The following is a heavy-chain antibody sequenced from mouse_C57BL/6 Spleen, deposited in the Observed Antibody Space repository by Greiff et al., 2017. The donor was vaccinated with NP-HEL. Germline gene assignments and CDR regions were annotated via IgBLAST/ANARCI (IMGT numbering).Heavy chain of an antibody. D-gene: IGHD2-1*01. CDR3: AREGWYRGYFDV. CDR1: GFTFSDYG. J-gene: IGHJ1*03. Sequence: EVKVVESGGGLVKPGGSLKLSCAASGFTFSDYGMHWVRQAPEKGLEWVAYISSGSSTIYYADTVKGRFTISRDNAKNTLFLQMTSLRSEDTAMYYCAREGWYRGYFDVWGTGTTVTVSS. V-gene: IGHV5-17*01. CDR2: ISSGSSTI.